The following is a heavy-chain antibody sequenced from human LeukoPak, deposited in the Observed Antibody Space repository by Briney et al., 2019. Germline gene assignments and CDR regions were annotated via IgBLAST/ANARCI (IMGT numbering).Heavy chain of an antibody. Sequence: SETLSLTCTVSGGSTTDYFWSWIRQPAGKGLEWIGRIYSSGSTNYNASLKSRVTMSVDTSRNQFSLKLSSVTAADTALYYCAREVSARDGSLGRPFDYWGQGTLVTVSS. CDR1: GGSTTDYF. CDR2: IYSSGST. CDR3: AREVSARDGSLGRPFDY. D-gene: IGHD3-10*01. J-gene: IGHJ4*02. V-gene: IGHV4-4*07.